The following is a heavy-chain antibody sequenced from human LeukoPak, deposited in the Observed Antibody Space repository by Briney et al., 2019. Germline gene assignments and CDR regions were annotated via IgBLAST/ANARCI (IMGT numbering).Heavy chain of an antibody. V-gene: IGHV4-59*01. CDR3: ARVNPQSGYFDY. Sequence: SETLSLTCTVSGGSISSYYWSWIRQPPGNGMEWIGYIYYNGSTNYNPSLKSRVTISVDTSKNQFSLKLSSVTAADTAVYYCARVNPQSGYFDYWGQGTLVTVSS. CDR1: GGSISSYY. J-gene: IGHJ4*02. D-gene: IGHD3-10*01. CDR2: IYYNGST.